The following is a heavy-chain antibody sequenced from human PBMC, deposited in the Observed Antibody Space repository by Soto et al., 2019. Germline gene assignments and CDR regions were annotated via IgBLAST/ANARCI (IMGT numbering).Heavy chain of an antibody. Sequence: EVELVESGGGLVKPGGSLRLSCAASGFTFTTYSMNWVRQAPGKGLEWVSSISSTSRFIHYADSVKGRFTISRDNGKNSPFLQMNSLTAEDTAVYYRARDLSFRIVTLDGDIDSWGQGVMVTVSS. CDR1: GFTFTTYS. J-gene: IGHJ4*02. D-gene: IGHD3-16*02. CDR3: ARDLSFRIVTLDGDIDS. V-gene: IGHV3-21*06. CDR2: ISSTSRFI.